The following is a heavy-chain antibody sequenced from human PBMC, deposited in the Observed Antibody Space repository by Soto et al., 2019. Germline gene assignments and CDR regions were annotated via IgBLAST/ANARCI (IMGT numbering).Heavy chain of an antibody. CDR2: IYYSENT. CDR1: GGSISSSSNH. D-gene: IGHD2-2*01. CDR3: ARDLLRFYATGAFDI. V-gene: IGHV4-39*02. Sequence: SETLSLTCTVSGGSISSSSNHWGWIRQPPGKGLEWIGNIYYSENTYYNPSLKSRVTISVDTSKNQFSLKLSSVTAADTAVYYCARDLLRFYATGAFDIWGRGTMVT. J-gene: IGHJ3*02.